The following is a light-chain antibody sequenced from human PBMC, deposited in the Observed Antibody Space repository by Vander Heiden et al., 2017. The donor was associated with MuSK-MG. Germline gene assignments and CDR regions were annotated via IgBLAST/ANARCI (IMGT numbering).Light chain of an antibody. Sequence: AIQLTQSPSSLSASVGDRVTITCRASQDISSALAWYQQKPGKAPKVLIYAASTLGIPVPLSFGGTGSGTDFTLSIMSLQPEDIATYYCHEVITFPYTFGPGTKVEIK. CDR1: QDISSA. CDR3: HEVITFPYT. V-gene: IGKV1-13*02. CDR2: AAS. J-gene: IGKJ2*01.